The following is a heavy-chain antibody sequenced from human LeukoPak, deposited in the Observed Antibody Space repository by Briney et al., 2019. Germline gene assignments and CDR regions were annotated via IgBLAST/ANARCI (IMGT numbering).Heavy chain of an antibody. CDR3: AKEVSTGPGGAWGGACYWARPFDY. CDR2: IGPNGATT. V-gene: IGHV3-23*01. Sequence: SGGSLRLSCSASGFSSSTFAITCVRQTPGKGLEWVSSIGPNGATTFYADSVKGRFTISRDNSKNTLSLQMNDLRADDTAVYYCAKEVSTGPGGAWGGACYWARPFDYCGQGILVTVSS. J-gene: IGHJ4*02. CDR1: GFSSSTFA. D-gene: IGHD2-21*02.